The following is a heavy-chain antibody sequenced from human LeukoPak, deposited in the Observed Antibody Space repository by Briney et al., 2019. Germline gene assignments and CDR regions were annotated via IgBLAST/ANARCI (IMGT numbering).Heavy chain of an antibody. V-gene: IGHV1-18*01. D-gene: IGHD3-10*01. CDR1: GYTFTSYG. CDR3: ARGDYGSGSYRYFDY. CDR2: ISAYNGNT. J-gene: IGHJ4*02. Sequence: ASVKVSCKASGYTFTSYGVSWVRQAPGQGLMWMGRISAYNGNTNYAQNLQGRVTMTTDTSTSTAYMELRSLRSDDTAVYYYARGDYGSGSYRYFDYWGQGTLVTVSS.